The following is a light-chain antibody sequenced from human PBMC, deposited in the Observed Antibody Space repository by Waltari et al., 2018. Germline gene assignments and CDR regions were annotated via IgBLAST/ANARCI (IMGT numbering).Light chain of an antibody. CDR2: DAS. V-gene: IGKV3-11*01. CDR3: QQRSNWPPNT. CDR1: QSVSSY. J-gene: IGKJ3*01. Sequence: ELVLTQSPATLSLSPGERATLSCRASQSVSSYLAWYQQKPGQAPRLLIYDASNRATGIPARFSGSGSGTDFTLTISSLEPEDFAVYYCQQRSNWPPNTFGPGTKVDIK.